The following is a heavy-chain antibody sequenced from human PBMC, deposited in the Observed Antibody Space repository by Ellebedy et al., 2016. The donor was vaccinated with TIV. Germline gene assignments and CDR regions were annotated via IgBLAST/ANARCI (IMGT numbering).Heavy chain of an antibody. Sequence: PGGSLRLSCAASEFTFDDYAMHRVRQAPGKGLEWVSGISWNSGTIDYADSVKGRFTISRDNAKNSLYLQMNRLRPEDTALYYCAKGSTTALVTCVDYWGQGTLVTVSS. CDR1: EFTFDDYA. J-gene: IGHJ4*02. V-gene: IGHV3-9*01. CDR2: ISWNSGTI. CDR3: AKGSTTALVTCVDY. D-gene: IGHD5-18*01.